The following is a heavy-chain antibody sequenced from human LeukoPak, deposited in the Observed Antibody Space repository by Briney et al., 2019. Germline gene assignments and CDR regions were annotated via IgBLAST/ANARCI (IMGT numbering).Heavy chain of an antibody. CDR1: GYTFTGYY. V-gene: IGHV1-2*02. CDR3: ARAYHRGYSYGYLGY. Sequence: EASVKVSCKASGYTFTGYYMHWVRQAPGQGLEWMGWINPNSGGTNYAQKFQGRVTMTRDTSISTAYMELSRLRSDDTAVYYCARAYHRGYSYGYLGYWGQGTLVTVSS. CDR2: INPNSGGT. J-gene: IGHJ4*02. D-gene: IGHD5-18*01.